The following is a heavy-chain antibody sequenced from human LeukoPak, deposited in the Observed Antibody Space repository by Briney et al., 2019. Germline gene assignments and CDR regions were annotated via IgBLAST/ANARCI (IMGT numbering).Heavy chain of an antibody. J-gene: IGHJ4*02. CDR1: GYSFTTYA. CDR2: INPDKGDT. D-gene: IGHD2-21*01. CDR3: ARRLKGAYANPFDY. Sequence: GASVKVSCKASGYSFTTYATHWGRQAPGQRLEWMGWINPDKGDTKYSQNFQGRLTVTRDTSASTTYMELSRLVSEHTAVYYCARRLKGAYANPFDYWGQGTLVTVSS. V-gene: IGHV1-3*01.